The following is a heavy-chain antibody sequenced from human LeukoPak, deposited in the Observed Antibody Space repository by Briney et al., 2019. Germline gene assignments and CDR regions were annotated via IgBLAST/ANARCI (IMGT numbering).Heavy chain of an antibody. CDR2: LHPDGSER. V-gene: IGHV3-7*01. J-gene: IGHJ4*02. Sequence: GGSLRLTCAAYGFMFTGYWMTWVRQAPGKGLEWVARLHPDGSERNYLGSVEGRFTVSGDNAKSSLYLQMNSQRVEDTAVYYCARGGYGFDYLGQGTLVTVSS. CDR3: ARGGYGFDY. CDR1: GFMFTGYW. D-gene: IGHD5-12*01.